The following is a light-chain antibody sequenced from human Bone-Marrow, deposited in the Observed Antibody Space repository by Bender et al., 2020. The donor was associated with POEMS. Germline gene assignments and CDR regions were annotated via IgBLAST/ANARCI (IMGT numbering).Light chain of an antibody. CDR3: SSYTSTSTVL. J-gene: IGLJ2*01. CDR1: SSDVGNYDY. Sequence: QSALTQPASVSGSPGQSITISCTGTSSDVGNYDYVSWYQQHPGKAPKLIISDVTNRPSGVSNRFSGSKSGNTASLTISGLQAEDEADYYCSSYTSTSTVLFGGGTKLTVL. V-gene: IGLV2-14*03. CDR2: DVT.